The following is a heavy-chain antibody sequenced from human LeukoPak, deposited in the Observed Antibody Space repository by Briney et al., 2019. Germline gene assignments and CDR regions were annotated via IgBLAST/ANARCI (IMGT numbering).Heavy chain of an antibody. J-gene: IGHJ4*02. CDR1: GFTFNNYG. CDR2: IWYDGSSK. Sequence: PGGSLRLSCAASGFTFNNYGMYWVRQAPGKVLEWVAFIWYDGSSKNYADSVKGRFTISRDNPKNTLYLQMDSLRDEDTAVYYCAKDLHLSSTFPGSDWGQGTLVTVSS. D-gene: IGHD2-2*01. CDR3: AKDLHLSSTFPGSD. V-gene: IGHV3-30*02.